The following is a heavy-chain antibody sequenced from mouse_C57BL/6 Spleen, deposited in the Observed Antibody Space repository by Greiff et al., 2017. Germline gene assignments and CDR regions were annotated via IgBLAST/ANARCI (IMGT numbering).Heavy chain of an antibody. CDR3: TRSGPVHYYAMDY. D-gene: IGHD3-2*02. CDR2: IDPETGGT. CDR1: GYTFTDYE. J-gene: IGHJ4*01. Sequence: QVQLQQSGAELVRPGASVTLSCKASGYTFTDYEMHWVKQTPVHGLEWIGAIDPETGGTAYNQKFKGKAILTADKSSSTAYMELRSLTSEDSAVYYGTRSGPVHYYAMDYWGQGTSVTVSS. V-gene: IGHV1-15*01.